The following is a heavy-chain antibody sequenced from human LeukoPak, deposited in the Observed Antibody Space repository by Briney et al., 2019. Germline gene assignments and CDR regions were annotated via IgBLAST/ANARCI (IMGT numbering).Heavy chain of an antibody. V-gene: IGHV3-21*06. CDR3: ARDHGSGSTDYFDY. CDR1: GFTFRSDT. CDR2: ISSRSTYI. D-gene: IGHD2-15*01. Sequence: VGSLRLSCEASGFTFRSDTMNWGRQIPGQRLKGFSCISSRSTYIYYADSVKGRFTISRDDAKNSLNLEMNSLRAEDTALYYCARDHGSGSTDYFDYWGEGTLVTVSS. J-gene: IGHJ4*02.